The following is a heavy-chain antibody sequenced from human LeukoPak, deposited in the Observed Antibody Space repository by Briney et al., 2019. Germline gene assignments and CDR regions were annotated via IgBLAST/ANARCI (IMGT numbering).Heavy chain of an antibody. CDR1: GGSIISSSYY. Sequence: SETLSLTCTVSGGSIISSSYYWGWIRQPPGKGLEWIGSVYFTGITYYNPSLKSRVTVSVDTSKNQFSLKLSSVTAADTAVYYCARHRYCSGGSCYWYYYYYMDVWGKGTTVTISS. J-gene: IGHJ6*03. V-gene: IGHV4-39*01. CDR2: VYFTGIT. CDR3: ARHRYCSGGSCYWYYYYYMDV. D-gene: IGHD2-15*01.